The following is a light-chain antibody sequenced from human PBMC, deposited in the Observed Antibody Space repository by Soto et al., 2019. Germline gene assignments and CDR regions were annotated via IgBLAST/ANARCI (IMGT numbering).Light chain of an antibody. CDR3: QQYGSSPIT. J-gene: IGKJ5*01. V-gene: IGKV3-20*01. CDR2: GAS. CDR1: QSVSNSY. Sequence: ERVMSQSPATLSVSTGERATLSRRASQSVSNSYLAWYQQKPGQAPRLLIYGASSRATGIPDRFSGSGSGTDFTLTISRLDPEDFAVYYCQQYGSSPITFGQGTRLEIK.